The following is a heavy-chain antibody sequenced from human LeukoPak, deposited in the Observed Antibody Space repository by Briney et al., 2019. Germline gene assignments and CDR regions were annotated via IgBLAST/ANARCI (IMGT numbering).Heavy chain of an antibody. V-gene: IGHV4-34*01. CDR3: AGCAKVSTIPQPYRRKMRISYYFDY. Sequence: SETLSLTCAVYGVSFSVYYCRSICQPPGKGLEWIGEINHSGSTNYNPSLKSRVTISVDTSKNQFSLKLSSVTAADTAVYYCAGCAKVSTIPQPYRRKMRISYYFDYWGQGTLVTVSS. D-gene: IGHD5/OR15-5a*01. CDR1: GVSFSVYY. CDR2: INHSGST. J-gene: IGHJ4*02.